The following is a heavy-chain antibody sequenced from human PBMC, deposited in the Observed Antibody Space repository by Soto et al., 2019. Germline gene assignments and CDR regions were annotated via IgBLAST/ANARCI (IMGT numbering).Heavy chain of an antibody. J-gene: IGHJ6*02. CDR3: AREGPAPYYYYGMDV. V-gene: IGHV1-18*01. CDR2: ISGYNGNT. CDR1: GYSFTTYG. Sequence: QVQLVQSGGEVKKPGASVKVSCKTSGYSFTTYGISWVRQAPGQGLEWMGWISGYNGNTNYAQKFQGRVTMTTDTSTSTAYMELRGLRSDDTAVYYCAREGPAPYYYYGMDVWGQGSTVAVSS.